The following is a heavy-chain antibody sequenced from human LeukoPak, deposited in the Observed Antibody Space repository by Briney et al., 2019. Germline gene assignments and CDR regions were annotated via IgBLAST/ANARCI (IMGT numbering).Heavy chain of an antibody. Sequence: RPSETLSLTCTVSGGSISDYFWTWIRRPPGKGLEWIGYIHYSGRTNYNPSLRGRLTMSVDTSENQFSLNLTSVTTADTAVYYCASLGGLYESTAFSQVDDFDIWGQGTMVAVSS. CDR1: GGSISDYF. CDR3: ASLGGLYESTAFSQVDDFDI. CDR2: IHYSGRT. D-gene: IGHD3-22*01. V-gene: IGHV4-59*01. J-gene: IGHJ3*02.